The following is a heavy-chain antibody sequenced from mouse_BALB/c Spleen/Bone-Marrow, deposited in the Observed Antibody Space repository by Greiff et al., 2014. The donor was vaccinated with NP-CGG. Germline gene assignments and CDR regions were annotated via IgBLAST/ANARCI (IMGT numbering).Heavy chain of an antibody. CDR2: ISDGGSYT. J-gene: IGHJ4*01. CDR3: ARSGERYGAMDY. CDR1: GFTFSDYY. D-gene: IGHD1-1*02. V-gene: IGHV5-4*02. Sequence: EVKLMESGGGLAKPGGSLKLSCAASGFTFSDYYMYWVRQAPEKRLEWVATISDGGSYTYYPDSVKGRSTISRDNAKNNLYLQMSSLKSEDTAMYYCARSGERYGAMDYWGQGTSVTVFS.